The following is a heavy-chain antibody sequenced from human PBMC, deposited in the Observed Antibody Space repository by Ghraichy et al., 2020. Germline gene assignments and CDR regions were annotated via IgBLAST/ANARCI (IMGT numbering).Heavy chain of an antibody. D-gene: IGHD6-6*01. Sequence: GSLRLSCTVSGGSISSYYWSWIRQPAGKGLEWIGRIYTSGSTNYNPSLKSRVTMSVDTSKNQFSLKLSSVTAADTAVYYCAREGVGSSSWYYYYGMDVWGQGTTVTVSS. V-gene: IGHV4-4*07. CDR3: AREGVGSSSWYYYYGMDV. CDR2: IYTSGST. J-gene: IGHJ6*02. CDR1: GGSISSYY.